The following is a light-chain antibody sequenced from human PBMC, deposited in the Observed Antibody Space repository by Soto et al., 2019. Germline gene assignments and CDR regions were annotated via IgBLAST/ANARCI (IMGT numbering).Light chain of an antibody. Sequence: EIVLTQSPGTLSLSPGERVTLYCRASQSVGSNYLAWYQQKPGQAPRVLIYGASSRATGIPDRFSGSGSGADFTLTISRLEPEDFAVYYCQQYTTSPFTFGPGTKVDIK. J-gene: IGKJ3*01. V-gene: IGKV3-20*01. CDR2: GAS. CDR3: QQYTTSPFT. CDR1: QSVGSNY.